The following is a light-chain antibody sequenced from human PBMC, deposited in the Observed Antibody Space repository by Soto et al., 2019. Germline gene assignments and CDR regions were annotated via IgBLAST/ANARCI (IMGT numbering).Light chain of an antibody. CDR2: QVS. Sequence: QSALTQPASVSGSPGQSIAISCTGTTSDVGAYNYVSWYQQHPGKAPKLMIYQVSNRPSGVSKRFSGSKSGNTASLTISGLHAEDEADYYCSSYTSSTTYVFGTGTKLTVL. CDR1: TSDVGAYNY. CDR3: SSYTSSTTYV. V-gene: IGLV2-14*01. J-gene: IGLJ1*01.